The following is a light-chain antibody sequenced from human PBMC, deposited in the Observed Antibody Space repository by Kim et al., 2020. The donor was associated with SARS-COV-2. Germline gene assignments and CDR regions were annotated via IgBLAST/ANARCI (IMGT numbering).Light chain of an antibody. CDR1: QDISNF. CDR2: VPS. V-gene: IGKV1-17*03. CDR3: LQHNGYPYT. Sequence: DIQMTQSPSAMSASVGDRVTITCRASQDISNFVAWFLQKPGKVPKRLIYVPSSLQSGVPGRFTGSGSGTEFTLTISSLQPEDSATYFCLQHNGYPYTFGQGTKLEI. J-gene: IGKJ2*01.